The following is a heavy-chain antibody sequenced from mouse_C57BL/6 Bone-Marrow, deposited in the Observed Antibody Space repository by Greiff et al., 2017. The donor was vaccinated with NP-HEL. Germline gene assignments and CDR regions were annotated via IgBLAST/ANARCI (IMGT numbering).Heavy chain of an antibody. J-gene: IGHJ3*01. D-gene: IGHD4-1*01. CDR2: IDPSDSYT. CDR3: ARTGNNWDGAY. CDR1: GYTFTSYW. V-gene: IGHV1-59*01. Sequence: QVQLQQSGAELVRPGTSVKLSCKASGYTFTSYWMHWVKQRPGQGLEWIGVIDPSDSYTNYNQKFKGKATLTVDTSSSTAYMQLSSLTSEDSAVYYCARTGNNWDGAYWGQGTLVTVSA.